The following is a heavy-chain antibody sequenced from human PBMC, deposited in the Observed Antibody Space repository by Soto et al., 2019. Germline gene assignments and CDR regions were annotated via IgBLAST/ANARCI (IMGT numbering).Heavy chain of an antibody. D-gene: IGHD6-6*01. V-gene: IGHV3-48*03. CDR1: GFTFSSYE. J-gene: IGHJ6*02. CDR2: ISSSGSTI. Sequence: PXVSLRLSFAASGFTFSSYEMNWVRQAPGKGLEWVSYISSSGSTIYYADSVKGRFTISRDNAKNSLYLQMNSLRAEDTAVYYCARDGFIAARPKGMDVWGQGTTVTVSS. CDR3: ARDGFIAARPKGMDV.